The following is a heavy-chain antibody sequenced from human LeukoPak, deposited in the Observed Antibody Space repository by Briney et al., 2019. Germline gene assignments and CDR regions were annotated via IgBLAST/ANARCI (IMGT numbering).Heavy chain of an antibody. Sequence: SETLSLTCTVSGGSISSGDYYWSWIRQPPGKGLEWIGYIYYSGSTYYNPSLKSRVTISVDTSKNQFSLKLTSVTAADTAVYYCVRDHYEAGVYLSTLVYYGMDVWGRGTTVIVSS. CDR3: VRDHYEAGVYLSTLVYYGMDV. CDR2: IYYSGST. CDR1: GGSISSGDYY. V-gene: IGHV4-30-4*01. J-gene: IGHJ6*02. D-gene: IGHD3-22*01.